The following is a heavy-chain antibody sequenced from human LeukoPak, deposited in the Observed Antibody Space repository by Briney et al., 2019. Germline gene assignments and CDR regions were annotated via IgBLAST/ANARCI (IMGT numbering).Heavy chain of an antibody. CDR2: INWNSGSI. V-gene: IGHV3-9*01. D-gene: IGHD3-22*01. Sequence: GGSLRLSCAASGFTFDDYAMPWVRQAPGKGLEWVSGINWNSGSIGYADSVKGRFTISRDNAKNSLYLQMNSLRAGDTALYYCAKDIGSSGYYYPDYWGQGTLVTVSS. J-gene: IGHJ4*02. CDR3: AKDIGSSGYYYPDY. CDR1: GFTFDDYA.